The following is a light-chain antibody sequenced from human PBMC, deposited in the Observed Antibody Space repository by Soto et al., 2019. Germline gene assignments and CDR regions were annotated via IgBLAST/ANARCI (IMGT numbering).Light chain of an antibody. J-gene: IGLJ2*01. CDR3: SSYTISSTLV. Sequence: QSALTQPASVSGSPGQSITISCTGTSSDVGGYNYVSWYQQHPGKAPKVMIYEDSNRPSGVSNRFSGSKSGNTASLTISGLQAEDEADYYCSSYTISSTLVFGGGTKLTVL. V-gene: IGLV2-14*01. CDR1: SSDVGGYNY. CDR2: EDS.